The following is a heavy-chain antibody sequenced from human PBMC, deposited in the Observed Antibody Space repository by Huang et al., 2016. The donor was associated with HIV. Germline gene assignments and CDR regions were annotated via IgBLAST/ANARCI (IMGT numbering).Heavy chain of an antibody. D-gene: IGHD2-2*01. CDR3: ARQGVGDFVVEPTGLGAFDI. Sequence: EVQLVQSGAVVKKPGESLKISCKGSGYTFNGHWIGWVRQMHGKGLEWMGVIYPGDAATTYRPSLKSQGTISADKSISTADLQWSGLKASDTAMYYCARQGVGDFVVEPTGLGAFDIWGQGTMVTVSS. V-gene: IGHV5-51*01. CDR2: IYPGDAAT. J-gene: IGHJ3*02. CDR1: GYTFNGHW.